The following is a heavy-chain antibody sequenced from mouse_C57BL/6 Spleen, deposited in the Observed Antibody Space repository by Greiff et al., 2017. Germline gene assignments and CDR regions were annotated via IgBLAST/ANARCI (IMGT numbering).Heavy chain of an antibody. J-gene: IGHJ4*01. CDR1: GFSLTSYG. V-gene: IGHV2-6-1*01. D-gene: IGHD1-1*01. CDR2: IWRYGST. Sequence: VMLVESGPGLVAPSPSLSITCTVSGFSLTSYGVHWVRQPPGQGLEWLVVIWRYGSTTYNTEHKSRMSISKDNTKSKVFLKMNRLLTDDTAMDYCGRHYYYGSNHYYAMDYWGQGTSVTVSS. CDR3: GRHYYYGSNHYYAMDY.